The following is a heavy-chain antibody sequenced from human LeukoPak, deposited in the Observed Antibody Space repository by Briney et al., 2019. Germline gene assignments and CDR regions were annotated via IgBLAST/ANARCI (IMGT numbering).Heavy chain of an antibody. CDR2: IHYSGST. D-gene: IGHD6-19*01. J-gene: IGHJ4*02. CDR1: GGSVSSGSYY. CDR3: ARDSGSSGWLPWGH. V-gene: IGHV4-61*01. Sequence: SETLSLTCTVSGGSVSSGSYYWSWIRQPPGKGLEWIGYIHYSGSTNYNPSLKSRVTISVDTSKNQFSLKLSSVTAADTAVYYCARDSGSSGWLPWGHWGQGTLVTVSS.